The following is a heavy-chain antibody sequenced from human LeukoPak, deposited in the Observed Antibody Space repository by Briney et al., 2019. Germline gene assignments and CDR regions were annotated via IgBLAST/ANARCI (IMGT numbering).Heavy chain of an antibody. CDR1: GYTLTDYY. CDR3: ARDLGIRVTNLYYYYGMDV. D-gene: IGHD1-14*01. V-gene: IGHV1-2*06. Sequence: VASVKVSCKASGYTLTDYYMHWVRQAPGQGLEWMGRINPNSGGTNYAQKFQGRVTMTRDTSISTVYMELSRLRSDDTAVYYCARDLGIRVTNLYYYYGMDVWGQGTTVTVSS. J-gene: IGHJ6*02. CDR2: INPNSGGT.